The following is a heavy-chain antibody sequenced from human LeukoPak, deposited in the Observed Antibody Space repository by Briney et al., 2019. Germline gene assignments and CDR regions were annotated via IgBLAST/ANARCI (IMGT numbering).Heavy chain of an antibody. D-gene: IGHD6-6*01. CDR2: INPSGGST. J-gene: IGHJ6*02. V-gene: IGHV1-46*01. CDR1: GYTFISYY. CDR3: AREQGSSSSGRYGLDV. Sequence: GASVRVSCKASGYTFISYYIHWVRQAPGQGLEWMGIINPSGGSTSYAQKFQGRVTMTRDTSTSTVYMELSSLRSEDTAVYYCAREQGSSSSGRYGLDVWGQGTTVTVSS.